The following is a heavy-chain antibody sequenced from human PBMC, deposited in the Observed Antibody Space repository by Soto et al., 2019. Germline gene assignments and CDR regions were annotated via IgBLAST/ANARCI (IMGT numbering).Heavy chain of an antibody. CDR3: ARVGKQWLVRLFDY. J-gene: IGHJ4*02. D-gene: IGHD6-19*01. CDR2: ISAYNGNT. CDR1: GDTFSSYA. Sequence: ASVTVSCQASGDTFSSYAISWVRQAPGQGLEWMGGISAYNGNTNYAQKLQGRVTMTTDTSTSTAYMELRSLRSDDTAVYYCARVGKQWLVRLFDYWGQGTLVTVSS. V-gene: IGHV1-18*01.